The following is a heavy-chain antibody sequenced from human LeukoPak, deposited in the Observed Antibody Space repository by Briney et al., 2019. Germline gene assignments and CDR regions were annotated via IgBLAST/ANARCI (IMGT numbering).Heavy chain of an antibody. J-gene: IGHJ4*02. D-gene: IGHD4/OR15-4a*01. CDR3: ARRAGAYSHPYDY. Sequence: RGCLRLSSAVSGVTASSNSMRSVRPAPREGLGWVSFIYSDNTHYSDSVKGRFTISRNNSNNTLYLQMTSLRAEDTAVYYCARRAGAYSHPYDYWGQGTLVTVSS. CDR2: IYSDNT. V-gene: IGHV3-53*01. CDR1: GVTASSNS.